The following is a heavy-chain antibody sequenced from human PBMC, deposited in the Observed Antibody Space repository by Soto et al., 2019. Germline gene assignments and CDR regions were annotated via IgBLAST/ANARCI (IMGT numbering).Heavy chain of an antibody. J-gene: IGHJ3*02. D-gene: IGHD3-22*01. CDR3: ARGGARITMIVVVPDAFDI. V-gene: IGHV3-30-3*01. Sequence: LRLSCAASGFTFSSYAMHWVRQAPGKGLEWVAVISYDGSNKYYADSVKGRFTISRDNSKNTLYLQMNSLRAEDTAVYYCARGGARITMIVVVPDAFDIWGQGTMVTVSS. CDR1: GFTFSSYA. CDR2: ISYDGSNK.